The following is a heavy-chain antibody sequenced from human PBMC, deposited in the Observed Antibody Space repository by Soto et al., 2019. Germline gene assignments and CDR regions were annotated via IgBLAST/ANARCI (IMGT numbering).Heavy chain of an antibody. CDR1: GGSISSSSYF. Sequence: QLLLQESGPGLVKPSETLSLTCTVSGGSISSSSYFWGWIRQPPGKGLEWIGSIYYSGSTYYNPSLNSRVTISLDTSKNQFSLKLSSVTAADTAVYYCARISGTYSGWFDPWGQGTLVTVSS. J-gene: IGHJ5*02. V-gene: IGHV4-39*01. CDR2: IYYSGST. D-gene: IGHD1-26*01. CDR3: ARISGTYSGWFDP.